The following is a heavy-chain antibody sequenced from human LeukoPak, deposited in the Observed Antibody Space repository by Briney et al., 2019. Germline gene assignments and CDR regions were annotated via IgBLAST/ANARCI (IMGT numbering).Heavy chain of an antibody. J-gene: IGHJ4*02. CDR1: GFTFSSYG. V-gene: IGHV3-30*02. CDR2: IRYDGSNK. Sequence: GGSLRLSCAASGFTFSSYGMHRVRQAPGKGLEWVAFIRYDGSNKYYADSVKGRFTISRDNSENTLYLQMNSLRAEDTAVYYCATGYYDSSDASVSSLFDYWGQGTLVTVSS. CDR3: ATGYYDSSDASVSSLFDY. D-gene: IGHD3-22*01.